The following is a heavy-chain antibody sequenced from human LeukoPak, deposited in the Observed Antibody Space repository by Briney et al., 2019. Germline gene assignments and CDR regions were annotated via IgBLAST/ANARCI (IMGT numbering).Heavy chain of an antibody. CDR1: GGSISSYY. Sequence: SETLSLTCTVSGGSISSYYWSWIRQPPGKGLEWIGYIYYSGSTNYNPSLKSRVTISVDTSKNQFSLKLSSVTAADTAVYYCARDHDSSGWYNYWGQGTLVTVSS. CDR2: IYYSGST. CDR3: ARDHDSSGWYNY. V-gene: IGHV4-59*01. D-gene: IGHD6-19*01. J-gene: IGHJ4*02.